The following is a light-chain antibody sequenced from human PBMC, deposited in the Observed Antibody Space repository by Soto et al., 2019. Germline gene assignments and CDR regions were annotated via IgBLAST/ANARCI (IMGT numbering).Light chain of an antibody. CDR3: SSYTSSRGDV. Sequence: QSVLTQPASVSGSPGQSITISCTGTSSDVGSYNLVSWYQQHPGKAPKLMIYDGSNRPSGVSNRFSGSKSGNTASLTISGLQAEDEADYYCSSYTSSRGDVFGTGTKVTVL. CDR1: SSDVGSYNL. J-gene: IGLJ1*01. CDR2: DGS. V-gene: IGLV2-14*02.